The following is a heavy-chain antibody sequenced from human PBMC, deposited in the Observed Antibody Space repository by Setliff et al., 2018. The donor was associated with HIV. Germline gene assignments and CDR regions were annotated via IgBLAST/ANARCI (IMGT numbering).Heavy chain of an antibody. CDR3: ARDLNSSPFDY. D-gene: IGHD6-13*01. V-gene: IGHV1-2*02. CDR2: INPNSGGT. Sequence: ASVKVSCKASGYTFTGYYIHWVRQAPGQGLEWMGWINPNSGGTNYAQKFQGRVTMTRDTSISTTYMELSRLRSDDTAVYYCARDLNSSPFDYWGQGTLVTVSS. CDR1: GYTFTGYY. J-gene: IGHJ4*02.